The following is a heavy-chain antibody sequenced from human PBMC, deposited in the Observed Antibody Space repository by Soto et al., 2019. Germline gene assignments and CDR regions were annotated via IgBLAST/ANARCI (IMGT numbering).Heavy chain of an antibody. CDR2: IIPIIGTA. CDR1: GGTFNNYA. CDR3: ARGGVDVVATSAFDY. Sequence: QVQLVQSGAEVKKPGSSVKVSCKASGGTFNNYAISWVRQAPGQGLEWMGGIIPIIGTADYAHKFQGRLAISADESTGTTFMEPSSLRSEDTALYYCARGGVDVVATSAFDYWGQGTLVTVSS. V-gene: IGHV1-69*01. D-gene: IGHD5-12*01. J-gene: IGHJ4*02.